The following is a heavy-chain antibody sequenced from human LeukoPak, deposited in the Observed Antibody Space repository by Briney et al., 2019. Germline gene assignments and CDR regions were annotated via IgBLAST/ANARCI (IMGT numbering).Heavy chain of an antibody. D-gene: IGHD3/OR15-3a*01. J-gene: IGHJ4*02. V-gene: IGHV3-33*01. CDR2: IWYDGSNK. CDR3: ASGPYRALDF. CDR1: GFTFSSYG. Sequence: PGRSLRLSCAASGFTFSSYGMHWVRQAPGKGLEWVAVIWYDGSNKYYADSVKGRFTISRDNSENTVSLQMNGLRVEDTALYYCASGPYRALDFWGQGTQVTV.